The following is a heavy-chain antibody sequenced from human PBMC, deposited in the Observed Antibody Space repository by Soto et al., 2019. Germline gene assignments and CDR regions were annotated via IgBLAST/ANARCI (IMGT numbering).Heavy chain of an antibody. CDR2: IYYSGST. D-gene: IGHD1-26*01. Sequence: SETLSLTCTVSGGSISSYYWSWIRQPPGKGLEWIGYIYYSGSTNYNPSLKSRVTISVDTSKNQFSLKLSSVTAADTALYYCGRCYYGRYYYYYYMDVWGKGTTVTVSS. CDR3: GRCYYGRYYYYYYMDV. V-gene: IGHV4-59*08. CDR1: GGSISSYY. J-gene: IGHJ6*03.